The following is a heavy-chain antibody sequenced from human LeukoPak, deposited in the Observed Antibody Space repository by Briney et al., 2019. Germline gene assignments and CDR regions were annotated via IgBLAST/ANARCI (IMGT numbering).Heavy chain of an antibody. V-gene: IGHV1-69*01. CDR3: ARDGYYYDSSGYSHDAFDI. CDR1: GGTFSSYA. J-gene: IGHJ3*02. CDR2: IIPIFGTA. Sequence: SVKVSCKASGGTFSSYAISWVRQAPGQGLEWIGGIIPIFGTADYAQKFQGRVTITADESTSTAYMELSSLRSEDTAVYYCARDGYYYDSSGYSHDAFDIWGQGTMVTVSS. D-gene: IGHD3-22*01.